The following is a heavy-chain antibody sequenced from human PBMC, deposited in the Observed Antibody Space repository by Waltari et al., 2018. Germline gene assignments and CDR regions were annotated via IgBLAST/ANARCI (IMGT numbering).Heavy chain of an antibody. CDR3: ARHTPRAGDTRSNWFDP. J-gene: IGHJ5*02. Sequence: EVQLVQSGAEVKKPGESLKISCKGSGYSFTSYWIGWVRQMPGKGLEWMGIIYPGDSDTRYSPSFQGQFTSSADKSISTAYLQWSSLKASDTAMYYCARHTPRAGDTRSNWFDPWGQGTLVTVSS. V-gene: IGHV5-51*01. CDR1: GYSFTSYW. D-gene: IGHD3-16*01. CDR2: IYPGDSDT.